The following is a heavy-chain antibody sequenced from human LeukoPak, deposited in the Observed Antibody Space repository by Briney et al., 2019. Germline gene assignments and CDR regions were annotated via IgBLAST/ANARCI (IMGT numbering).Heavy chain of an antibody. J-gene: IGHJ4*02. CDR3: AKTRGGVVATTSDY. D-gene: IGHD5-12*01. CDR1: GFIFSSYA. Sequence: GFLRLSCAASGFIFSSYAMSWVRQAPGKGLEWVSVISGSGGSIYDADSVKGRFTISRDNSKNTLYLQMNSLRVEDTAVYYCAKTRGGVVATTSDYWGQGTLVTVSS. CDR2: ISGSGGSI. V-gene: IGHV3-23*01.